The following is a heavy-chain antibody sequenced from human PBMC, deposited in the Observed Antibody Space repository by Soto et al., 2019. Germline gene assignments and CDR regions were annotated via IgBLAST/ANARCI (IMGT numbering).Heavy chain of an antibody. J-gene: IGHJ6*03. V-gene: IGHV1-8*01. CDR3: ARGGPDYYYYYYMDV. CDR2: MNPNSGNT. Sequence: ASVKVSCKAPGYTFTSYDINWVRQATGQGLEWMGWMNPNSGNTGYAQKFQGRVTMTRNTSISTAYMELSSLRSEDTAVYYCARGGPDYYYYYYMDVWGKGTTVTVSS. CDR1: GYTFTSYD.